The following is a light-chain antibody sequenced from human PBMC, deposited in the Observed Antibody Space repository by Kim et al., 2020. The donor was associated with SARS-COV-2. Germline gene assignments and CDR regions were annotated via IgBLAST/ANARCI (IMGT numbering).Light chain of an antibody. V-gene: IGLV1-44*01. CDR3: AVWDDSLNGEGV. CDR1: SSNIGTNS. CDR2: SSD. J-gene: IGLJ3*02. Sequence: QSVLTQPPSASGTPGQRVTISCSGSSSNIGTNSVNWYQQFPGTAPKLLIYSSDQRPSGVPDRFSGSKSGTSASLAISGLQSEDEADYYCAVWDDSLNGEGVFGAGTKLTVL.